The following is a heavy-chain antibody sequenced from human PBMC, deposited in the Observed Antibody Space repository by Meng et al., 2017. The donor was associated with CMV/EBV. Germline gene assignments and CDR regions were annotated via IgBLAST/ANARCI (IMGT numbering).Heavy chain of an antibody. Sequence: EGQLVESGGGLVKPGGSLRPSCAASGFTFSSYSMNWVRQAPGKGLEWVSSISSSSSYIYYADSVKGRFTISRDNAKNSLYLQMNSLRAEDTAVYYCARDSSSWYCDYWGQGTLVTVSS. V-gene: IGHV3-21*01. J-gene: IGHJ4*02. CDR2: ISSSSSYI. CDR1: GFTFSSYS. CDR3: ARDSSSWYCDY. D-gene: IGHD6-13*01.